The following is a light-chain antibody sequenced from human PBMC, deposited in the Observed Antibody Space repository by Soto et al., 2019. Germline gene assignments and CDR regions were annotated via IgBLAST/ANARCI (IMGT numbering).Light chain of an antibody. CDR3: SSYTSSSPYV. CDR1: SSDVGGYNY. V-gene: IGLV2-14*01. J-gene: IGLJ1*01. Sequence: QSALTQPASVSGSPGQSITISCTGTSSDVGGYNYVSWYQQHPGKAPKLMIYEVSHRPSGVSNRFSGSTSGNTASLTISGLHAEDADDYYCSSYTSSSPYVFGTGTKLTVL. CDR2: EVS.